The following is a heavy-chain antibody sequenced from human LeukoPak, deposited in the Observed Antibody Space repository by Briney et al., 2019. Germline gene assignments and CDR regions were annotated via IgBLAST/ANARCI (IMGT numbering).Heavy chain of an antibody. D-gene: IGHD3-22*01. CDR1: GGTFSRYA. J-gene: IGHJ4*02. CDR3: AGGPYYYDSSGYYYDY. Sequence: SVKVSCKASGGTFSRYAISWVRQAPGQGLEWMGGIIPIFGTANYAQKFQGRVTITADESTSTAYMELSSLRSEDTAVYYCAGGPYYYDSSGYYYDYWGRGTLVTVSS. CDR2: IIPIFGTA. V-gene: IGHV1-69*13.